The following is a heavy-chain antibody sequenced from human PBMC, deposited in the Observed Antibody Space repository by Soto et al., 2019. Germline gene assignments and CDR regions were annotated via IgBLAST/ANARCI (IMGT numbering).Heavy chain of an antibody. J-gene: IGHJ4*02. CDR3: AREGGAYSSGWRYFDY. CDR2: IIPMFGTP. V-gene: IGHV1-69*18. Sequence: QVQLVQSGAEVKEPGSSVKVSCKASGGTFSTYSISWVRQAPGQGLEWMGMIIPMFGTPDYAQKSQGRVTITADESTSTGYMGLSSLRSEDTAVYYCAREGGAYSSGWRYFDYWGQGTLVTVSS. D-gene: IGHD6-19*01. CDR1: GGTFSTYS.